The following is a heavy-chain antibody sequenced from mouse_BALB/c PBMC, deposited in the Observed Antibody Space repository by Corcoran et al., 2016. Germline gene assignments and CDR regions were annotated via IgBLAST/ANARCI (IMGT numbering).Heavy chain of an antibody. J-gene: IGHJ4*01. CDR3: ARDDYGSSYGAMDY. CDR1: GYSFTGYT. D-gene: IGHD1-1*01. Sequence: EVQLQQSGPELVKPGASMKISCKASGYSFTGYTMNWVKQSHGKNLEWIGLINPYNGGTSYNQKFKGKATLTVDKSSSTAYMELLSLISEDSAVYYCARDDYGSSYGAMDYWGQGTSVTVSS. V-gene: IGHV1-18*01. CDR2: INPYNGGT.